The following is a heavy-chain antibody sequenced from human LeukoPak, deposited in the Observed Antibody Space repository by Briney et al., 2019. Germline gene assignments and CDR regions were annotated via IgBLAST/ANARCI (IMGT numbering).Heavy chain of an antibody. CDR2: IIPIFGTA. CDR1: GVTFSSYA. J-gene: IGHJ4*02. D-gene: IGHD5-18*01. Sequence: ASVKVSCKASGVTFSSYAISWVRQAPGQGLEWMGGIIPIFGTANYAQKFQGRVTITADKSTSTAYMELSSLRSEDTAVYYCATRGYTAIFDYWGQGSLVTVSS. CDR3: ATRGYTAIFDY. V-gene: IGHV1-69*06.